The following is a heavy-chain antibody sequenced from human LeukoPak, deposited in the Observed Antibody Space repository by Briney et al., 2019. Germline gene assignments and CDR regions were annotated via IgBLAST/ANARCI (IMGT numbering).Heavy chain of an antibody. V-gene: IGHV1-69*06. D-gene: IGHD4-17*01. CDR1: GGTFSSYA. J-gene: IGHJ4*02. CDR3: ATSLRWLLDY. Sequence: ASVKVSCKASGGTFSSYAISWVRQAPGQGLEWMGGIIPIFGTANYAQKFQGRVTMTEDTSTDTAYMELSSLRSEDTAVYYCATSLRWLLDYWGQGTLVTVSS. CDR2: IIPIFGTA.